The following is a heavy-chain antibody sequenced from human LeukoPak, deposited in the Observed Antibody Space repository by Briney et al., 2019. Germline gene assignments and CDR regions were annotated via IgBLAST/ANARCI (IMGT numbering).Heavy chain of an antibody. J-gene: IGHJ4*02. V-gene: IGHV4-59*11. Sequence: SETLSLTCTVSGVSIGSHSRSWIRQSPGKGLEWIGCVYNSGTTVYNPSLTGRVTISVDTSKNQYSLNLRSVTAADAAVYYCARDAYWGQGILVSVS. CDR2: VYNSGTT. CDR1: GVSIGSHS. CDR3: ARDAY.